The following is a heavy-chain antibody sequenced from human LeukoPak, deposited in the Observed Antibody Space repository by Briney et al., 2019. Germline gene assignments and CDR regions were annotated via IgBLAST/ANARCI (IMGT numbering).Heavy chain of an antibody. Sequence: VASVKVSCKASGYTFTAYYMHWVRQAPGQRLEWMGWINPNSGDTKYAQKFQGRVTMTRDTSISTAYMELSRLRSDDTAVYYCVTQSGSYRLGTDFDYWGQGTLVTVSS. D-gene: IGHD3-22*01. CDR2: INPNSGDT. J-gene: IGHJ4*02. CDR3: VTQSGSYRLGTDFDY. CDR1: GYTFTAYY. V-gene: IGHV1-2*02.